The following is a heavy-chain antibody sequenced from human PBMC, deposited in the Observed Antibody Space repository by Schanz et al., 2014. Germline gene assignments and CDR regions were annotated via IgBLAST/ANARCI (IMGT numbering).Heavy chain of an antibody. D-gene: IGHD6-13*01. Sequence: VQVVESGGGLVKPGGSLRLSCAASGFPFSSYSMNWVRQVPGKGLVWVSRIESDVRTTTYADSVKGRFTISRDNAKNTLYLQMNSLRAEDTAVYYCAERGVAAGGQIDYWGQGTLVTVSS. J-gene: IGHJ4*02. V-gene: IGHV3-74*02. CDR3: AERGVAAGGQIDY. CDR2: IESDVRTT. CDR1: GFPFSSYS.